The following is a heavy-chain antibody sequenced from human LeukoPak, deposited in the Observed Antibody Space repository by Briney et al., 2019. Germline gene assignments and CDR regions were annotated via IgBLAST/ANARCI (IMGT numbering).Heavy chain of an antibody. V-gene: IGHV3-48*01. Sequence: GGSLRLSCAASGFTFSSYSMNWVRQAPGKGLEWVSYISSSSSTIYYADSVKGRFTISRDNAKNSLYLQMNSLRAEDTAVYYCARGVGRYYDFWSGYTEHEENDAFDIWGQGTMVTVSS. D-gene: IGHD3-3*01. J-gene: IGHJ3*02. CDR3: ARGVGRYYDFWSGYTEHEENDAFDI. CDR2: ISSSSSTI. CDR1: GFTFSSYS.